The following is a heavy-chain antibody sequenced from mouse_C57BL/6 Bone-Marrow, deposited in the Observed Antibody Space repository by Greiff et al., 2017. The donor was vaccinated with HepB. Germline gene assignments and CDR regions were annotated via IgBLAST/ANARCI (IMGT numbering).Heavy chain of an antibody. CDR3: TTWGGYYWFAY. V-gene: IGHV14-1*01. D-gene: IGHD2-3*01. Sequence: EVQLQQSGAELVRPGASVKLSCTASGFNIKDYYMHWVKQRPEQGLEWIGRIDPEDGDTGYAPKFQGKATMTADTSSNTAYLQLSSLTSEDTAVYYCTTWGGYYWFAYWGQGTLVTVSA. CDR2: IDPEDGDT. J-gene: IGHJ3*01. CDR1: GFNIKDYY.